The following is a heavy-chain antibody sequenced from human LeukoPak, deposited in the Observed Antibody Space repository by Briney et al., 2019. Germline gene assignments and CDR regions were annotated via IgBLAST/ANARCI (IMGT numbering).Heavy chain of an antibody. CDR1: GFTFSNYA. D-gene: IGHD3-10*01. Sequence: GGSLRLSCAASGFTFSNYAMSWVRQAPGKGLEWVSTISGSGGSTYYADSVKGRFTISRDDSKNTLYLQMNSLRAEDTAAYYCAKGSRAQGYYFDFWGQGTLVTVSS. CDR3: AKGSRAQGYYFDF. J-gene: IGHJ4*02. V-gene: IGHV3-23*01. CDR2: ISGSGGST.